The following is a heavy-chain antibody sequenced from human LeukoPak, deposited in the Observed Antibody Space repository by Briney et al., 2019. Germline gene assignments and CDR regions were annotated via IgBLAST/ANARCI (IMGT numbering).Heavy chain of an antibody. V-gene: IGHV4-59*08. J-gene: IGHJ3*02. CDR3: ATHSSGWPDAFDI. Sequence: SETLSLTCTVSGGSISSYYWSWIRQPPGKGLEWIGYIYYSGSTNYNPSLKSRVTISVDTSKNQFSLKLSSVTAADTAVYCCATHSSGWPDAFDIWGQGTMVTVSS. CDR1: GGSISSYY. D-gene: IGHD6-19*01. CDR2: IYYSGST.